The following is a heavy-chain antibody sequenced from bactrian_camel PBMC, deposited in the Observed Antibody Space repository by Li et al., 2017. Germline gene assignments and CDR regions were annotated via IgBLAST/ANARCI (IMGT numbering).Heavy chain of an antibody. CDR2: IISDGGRS. CDR1: ASVSTSTC. V-gene: IGHV3S40*01. J-gene: IGHJ4*01. CDR3: GGYNGNWDIVY. D-gene: IGHD5*01. Sequence: DVQLVESGGGSVQSGGTLTLTCAASASVSTSTCMGWFRQAPGKEREGVAHIISDGGRSFYATSVKGRFTISRDNTENRVYLHLNSLKTEDMAMYYCGGYNGNWDIVYWGQGTQVTVS.